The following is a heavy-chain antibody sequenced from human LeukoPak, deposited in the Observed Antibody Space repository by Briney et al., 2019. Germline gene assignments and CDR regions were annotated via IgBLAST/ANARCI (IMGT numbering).Heavy chain of an antibody. CDR3: ARDLPPLYSSSWSGAFDI. CDR2: IYTSGST. J-gene: IGHJ3*02. D-gene: IGHD6-13*01. V-gene: IGHV4-4*07. CDR1: GGSISSYY. Sequence: SETLSLTCTVSGGSISSYYWSWIRQPAGKGLEWIGRIYTSGSTNYNPSLKSRVTMSVDTSKNQFSLKLSSVTAADTAVYYCARDLPPLYSSSWSGAFDIWGQGTMVTVSS.